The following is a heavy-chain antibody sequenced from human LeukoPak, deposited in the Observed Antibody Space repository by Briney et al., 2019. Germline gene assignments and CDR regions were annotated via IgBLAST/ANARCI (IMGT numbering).Heavy chain of an antibody. CDR1: GGSISSYY. Sequence: SETLSLTCTVSGGSISSYYCSWIRQPPGKGLEWIGYSYYTGSTNYNPSLKSRVTISVDTSKNQFSLKLRSVTAADTAVYYCARHHIVGTTGFDYWGQGTLVTVSA. D-gene: IGHD1-26*01. CDR2: SYYTGST. V-gene: IGHV4-59*08. J-gene: IGHJ4*02. CDR3: ARHHIVGTTGFDY.